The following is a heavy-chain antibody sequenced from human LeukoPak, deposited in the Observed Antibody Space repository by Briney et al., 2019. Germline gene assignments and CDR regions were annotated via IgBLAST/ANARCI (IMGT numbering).Heavy chain of an antibody. D-gene: IGHD3-22*01. CDR2: IFRGST. CDR1: GGSINNYY. V-gene: IGHV4-4*07. J-gene: IGHJ4*02. Sequence: SETLSLTCTVSGGSINNYYWSWIRQPAGKGLEWIGRIFRGSTNYNPSLKSRVTMSVDTSKNQFSLKLSSVTAADTAVYYCARAARCDSSGYYRFDYWGQGTLVIVSS. CDR3: ARAARCDSSGYYRFDY.